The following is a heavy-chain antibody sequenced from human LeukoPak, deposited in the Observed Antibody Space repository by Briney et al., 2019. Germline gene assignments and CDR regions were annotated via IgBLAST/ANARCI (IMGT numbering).Heavy chain of an antibody. CDR3: AKDFGVYDSSGYYNDY. J-gene: IGHJ4*02. CDR1: GFTFSSYG. Sequence: GGPLRLSCAASGFTFSSYGMHWVRQAPGKGLEWVAFIRYDGSNKYYADSVKGRFTISRDNSKNTLYLQMNSLRAEDTAVYYCAKDFGVYDSSGYYNDYWGQGTLVTVSS. D-gene: IGHD3-22*01. V-gene: IGHV3-30*02. CDR2: IRYDGSNK.